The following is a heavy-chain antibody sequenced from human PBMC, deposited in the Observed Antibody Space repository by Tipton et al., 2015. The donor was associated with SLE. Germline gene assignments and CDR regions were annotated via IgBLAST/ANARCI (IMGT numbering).Heavy chain of an antibody. D-gene: IGHD2-2*01. CDR3: ARKAYCTRASCSGFDP. V-gene: IGHV4-59*08. Sequence: TLSLTCTVSGDSVKSRYWIWVRQPAGRGLEWLAYRFHDGNINYNPSLKTRLTMSVDTSKNQFSLKLSSMTAADTAVYYCARKAYCTRASCSGFDPWGQGTLVTVSS. CDR2: RFHDGNI. J-gene: IGHJ5*02. CDR1: GDSVKSRY.